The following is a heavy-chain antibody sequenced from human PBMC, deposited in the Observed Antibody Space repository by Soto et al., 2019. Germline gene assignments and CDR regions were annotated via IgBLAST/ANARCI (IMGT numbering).Heavy chain of an antibody. V-gene: IGHV3-48*02. J-gene: IGHJ4*02. CDR2: IDSGSNTI. CDR3: ARDDDFGGNRRDY. D-gene: IGHD2-15*01. CDR1: GFTFGSFS. Sequence: PGGSLRLSCAASGFTFGSFSMNWVRQAPGKGLEWLAIIDSGSNTIYYADSVKGRFSISRDNAKNSLYLQMNSLRDEDTAMYYCARDDDFGGNRRDYWGQGTLVTVSS.